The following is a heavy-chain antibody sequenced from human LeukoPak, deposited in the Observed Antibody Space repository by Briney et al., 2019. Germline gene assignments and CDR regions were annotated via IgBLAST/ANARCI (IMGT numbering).Heavy chain of an antibody. CDR3: ARDRASLIGPNYFDS. Sequence: GASVKVSCKASGYSFTDYFIHWLRQAPGGGLEWMGWINPNNGGTSYPQKFQGRVTMTRDTSITTAYMELSSLTSDDTAVYHCARDRASLIGPNYFDSWGEGTLVTVSS. CDR2: INPNNGGT. D-gene: IGHD3-22*01. J-gene: IGHJ4*02. V-gene: IGHV1-2*02. CDR1: GYSFTDYF.